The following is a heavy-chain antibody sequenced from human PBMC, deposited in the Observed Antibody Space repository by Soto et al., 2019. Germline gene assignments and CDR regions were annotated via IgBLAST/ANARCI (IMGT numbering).Heavy chain of an antibody. CDR3: ARDRVEYCSGGSCSLDY. CDR2: ISSSSSYI. CDR1: GFTFSSYS. V-gene: IGHV3-21*01. J-gene: IGHJ4*02. D-gene: IGHD2-15*01. Sequence: EVQLVESGGGLVKPGGSLRLSCAASGFTFSSYSMNWVRQAPGKGLEWVSSISSSSSYIYYADSVKGRFTISRDNAKNSLYLQMNSLRAEDTAVYYCARDRVEYCSGGSCSLDYWGQGTLVTVSS.